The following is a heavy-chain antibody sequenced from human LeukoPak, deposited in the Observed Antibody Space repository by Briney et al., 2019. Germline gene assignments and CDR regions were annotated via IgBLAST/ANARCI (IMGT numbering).Heavy chain of an antibody. J-gene: IGHJ5*02. Sequence: SGPTLVNPTQTLTLTCTFSGFSLSTSGVGVGWIRQPPGKALEWLALIYWNDDKRYSPSLKSRLTITKDTSKNQVVLTMTNMDPVDTATYYCAHRRSPSGAAAGKVGKVAYNWFDPWGQGTLVTVSS. V-gene: IGHV2-5*01. D-gene: IGHD6-13*01. CDR1: GFSLSTSGVG. CDR2: IYWNDDK. CDR3: AHRRSPSGAAAGKVGKVAYNWFDP.